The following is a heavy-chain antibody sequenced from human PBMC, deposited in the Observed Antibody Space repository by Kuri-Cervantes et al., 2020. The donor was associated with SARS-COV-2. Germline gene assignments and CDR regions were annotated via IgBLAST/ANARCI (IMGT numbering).Heavy chain of an antibody. CDR2: IIPVSTTP. V-gene: IGHV1-69*13. Sequence: SVKVSCKASGGTLNNYAISWVRQAPGQGLEWMGGIIPVSTTPTYAQKFHGRVTLSADESTSTVYMELSSLTSEDTAMYYCACPHGYFDFWSGKTPFDNWGQGTLVTVSS. CDR3: ACPHGYFDFWSGKTPFDN. J-gene: IGHJ4*02. D-gene: IGHD3-3*01. CDR1: GGTLNNYA.